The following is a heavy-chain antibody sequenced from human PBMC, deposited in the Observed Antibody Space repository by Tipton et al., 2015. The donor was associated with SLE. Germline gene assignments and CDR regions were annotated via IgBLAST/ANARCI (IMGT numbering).Heavy chain of an antibody. CDR3: ARGDSGSYYFFDY. J-gene: IGHJ4*02. V-gene: IGHV3-33*01. CDR1: GFTFSSYG. D-gene: IGHD3-10*01. CDR2: IWYDGSNK. Sequence: SLRLSCAASGFTFSSYGMHWVRQAPGKGLEWVAVIWYDGSNKYYADSVKGRFTISRDSSKNTLYLQMNSLRAEDTAVYYCARGDSGSYYFFDYWGQGTLVTVSS.